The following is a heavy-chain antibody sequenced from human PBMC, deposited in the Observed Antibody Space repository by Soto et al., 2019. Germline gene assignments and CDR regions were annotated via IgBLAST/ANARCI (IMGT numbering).Heavy chain of an antibody. D-gene: IGHD5-18*01. V-gene: IGHV3-33*01. Sequence: QVQLVESGGGVVQPGRSLRLSCAASGFTFSSYGMHWVRQAPGKGLEWVAVIWYDGSNKYYADSVKGRFTISRDNCKSTQYLQMNSLRAEDTALYYSRRDLRPRHGYIDYWGQGTLVTVST. CDR1: GFTFSSYG. CDR3: RRDLRPRHGYIDY. J-gene: IGHJ4*02. CDR2: IWYDGSNK.